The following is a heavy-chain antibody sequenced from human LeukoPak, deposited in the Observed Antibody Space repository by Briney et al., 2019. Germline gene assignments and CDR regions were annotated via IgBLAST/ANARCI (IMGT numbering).Heavy chain of an antibody. V-gene: IGHV4-38-2*01. J-gene: IGHJ4*02. D-gene: IGHD6-19*01. CDR3: ARVVAVAGTPYFDD. CDR2: IYHSGST. CDR1: GYSISSGYY. Sequence: SETLSLTCAVSGYSISSGYYWGWIRQPPGKGLEWIGSIYHSGSTYYNPSLKSRVTISVDTSKNQFSLKLSSVTAADTAVYYCARVVAVAGTPYFDDWGQGTLVTVSS.